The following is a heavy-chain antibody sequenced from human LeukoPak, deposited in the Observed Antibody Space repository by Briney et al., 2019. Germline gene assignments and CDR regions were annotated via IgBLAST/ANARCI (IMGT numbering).Heavy chain of an antibody. J-gene: IGHJ4*02. Sequence: SETLSLTCTVFGSSINSVYSWGWIRQPPGKGLEWIGSIHHNGNTYYNSSLKSRVTISVHTSENQFSLKLSSVTAADTAVYCCASYKTYYDSSGHPLDYWGQGTLVTVSS. CDR3: ASYKTYYDSSGHPLDY. V-gene: IGHV4-38-2*02. D-gene: IGHD3-22*01. CDR2: IHHNGNT. CDR1: GSSINSVYS.